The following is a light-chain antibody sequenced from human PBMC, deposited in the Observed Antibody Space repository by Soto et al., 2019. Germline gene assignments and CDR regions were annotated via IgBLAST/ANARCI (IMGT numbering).Light chain of an antibody. V-gene: IGKV1-5*01. J-gene: IGKJ1*01. CDR1: QSISSW. CDR2: DAT. Sequence: GDRVTITCRASQSISSWLAWYQQKPGKAPKLLIHDATSLESGVPSRFSGSGSGTEFTLTISSLQPDDFATYYCHQYSSYWTFAQGTKVDNK. CDR3: HQYSSYWT.